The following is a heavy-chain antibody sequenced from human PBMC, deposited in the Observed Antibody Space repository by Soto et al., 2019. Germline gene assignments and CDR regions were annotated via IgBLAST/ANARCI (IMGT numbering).Heavy chain of an antibody. Sequence: QVQLVESGGGVVQPGRSLRLSCAASGFTFSSCAMHWVRQAPGKGLEWVALISYDGSNKYYADSVKGRITISRDNSKNTLYLQMNSLRAEDTAVYYWAIDKRDLRFLEWSYYFDYWGQGTLVTVSS. CDR3: AIDKRDLRFLEWSYYFDY. CDR2: ISYDGSNK. V-gene: IGHV3-30-3*01. J-gene: IGHJ4*02. D-gene: IGHD3-3*01. CDR1: GFTFSSCA.